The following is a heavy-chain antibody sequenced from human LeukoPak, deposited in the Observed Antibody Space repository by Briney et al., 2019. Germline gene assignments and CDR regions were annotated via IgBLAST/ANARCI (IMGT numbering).Heavy chain of an antibody. D-gene: IGHD3-22*01. CDR1: GFSFSSYE. CDR3: ASSSAYQALSYALDY. Sequence: HTGGSLRLSCAASGFSFSSYEMNWVRQAPGKGLEWVSYISGSGTTIYYADSVKGRFTISRDNSKNTLSLQMNSLRAEDTAVYYCASSSAYQALSYALDYWGQGTLVTVSS. CDR2: ISGSGTTI. J-gene: IGHJ4*02. V-gene: IGHV3-48*03.